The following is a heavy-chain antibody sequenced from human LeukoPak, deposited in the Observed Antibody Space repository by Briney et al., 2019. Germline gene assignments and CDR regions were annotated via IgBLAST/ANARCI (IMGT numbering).Heavy chain of an antibody. Sequence: SETLSLTCTVSGGSISSYYWSWIRQPAGKGLEWIGRIYTSGSTNYNPSLKSRVTMSVDTSKNQFSLKLSSVTAADTAVYYCAGGITKYYYDSSGFFDYWGQGTLVTVSS. CDR1: GGSISSYY. CDR2: IYTSGST. V-gene: IGHV4-4*07. J-gene: IGHJ4*02. CDR3: AGGITKYYYDSSGFFDY. D-gene: IGHD3-22*01.